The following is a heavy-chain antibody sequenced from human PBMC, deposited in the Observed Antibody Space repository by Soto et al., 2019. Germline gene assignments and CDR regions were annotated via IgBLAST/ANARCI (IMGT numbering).Heavy chain of an antibody. CDR1: GGSMNSNNYY. V-gene: IGHV4-39*01. D-gene: IGHD1-7*01. CDR3: ARGELLSAFDI. J-gene: IGHJ3*02. CDR2: IYSSGRT. Sequence: QLQLQESGPGLVRPSETLSLTCTVSGGSMNSNNYYWGWIRQPPGKGLEWIGSIYSSGRTYYKSSRQSRVTIFVDMSKNQLSLKLSSVTATDTAVYYCARGELLSAFDIWGQGTMVTVSS.